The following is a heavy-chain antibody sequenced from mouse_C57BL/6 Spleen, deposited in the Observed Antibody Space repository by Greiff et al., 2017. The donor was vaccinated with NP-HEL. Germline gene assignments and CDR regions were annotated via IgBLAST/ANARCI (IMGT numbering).Heavy chain of an antibody. D-gene: IGHD3-1*01. CDR2: IYPGDGDT. J-gene: IGHJ3*01. V-gene: IGHV1-80*01. CDR1: GYAFSSYW. CDR3: ARSGEGGFAY. Sequence: VQLQESGAELVKPGASVKISCKASGYAFSSYWMNWVKQRPGKGLEWIGQIYPGDGDTNYNGKFKGKATLTADKSSSTAYMQLSSLTSEDAAVYFGARSGEGGFAYWGQGTLVTVSA.